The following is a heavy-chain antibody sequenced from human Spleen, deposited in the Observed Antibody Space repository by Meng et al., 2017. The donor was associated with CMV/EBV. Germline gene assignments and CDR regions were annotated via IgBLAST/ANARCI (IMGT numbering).Heavy chain of an antibody. V-gene: IGHV1-2*02. D-gene: IGHD6-19*01. CDR3: ARGYSSGWYPDAFDI. CDR1: GYTFTGYY. Sequence: ASVKVSCKASGYTFTGYYMHWVRQAPGQGLEWMGWINPNSGGTNYAQKFQGRVTMTRDTSISTAYMDLSRLRSDDTAVYYCARGYSSGWYPDAFDIWGQGTMVTVSS. CDR2: INPNSGGT. J-gene: IGHJ3*02.